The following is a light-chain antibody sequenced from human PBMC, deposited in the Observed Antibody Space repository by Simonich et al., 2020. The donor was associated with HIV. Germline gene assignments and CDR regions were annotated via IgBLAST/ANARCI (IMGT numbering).Light chain of an antibody. CDR1: QSVLHSSNNKNY. CDR3: QQYYSTPRT. J-gene: IGKJ1*01. CDR2: WAS. Sequence: DIVMTQSPDSLAVSLGERATINCKSSQSVLHSSNNKNYLVWYQQKPGQPPKLLIYWASTRESGVPERFSGSGSGTDFTLTISSLQAEDVAVYYCQQYYSTPRTFGQGTKVEIK. V-gene: IGKV4-1*01.